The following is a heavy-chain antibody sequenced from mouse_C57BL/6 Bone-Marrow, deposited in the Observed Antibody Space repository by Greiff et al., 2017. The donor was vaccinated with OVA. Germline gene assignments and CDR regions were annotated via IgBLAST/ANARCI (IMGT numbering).Heavy chain of an antibody. V-gene: IGHV1-81*01. CDR1: GYTFTSYG. CDR2: IYPRSGNT. D-gene: IGHD1-1*01. Sequence: QMQLKESGAELARPGASVKLSCKASGYTFTSYGISWVKQRTGQGLEWIGEIYPRSGNTYYNEKFKGKATLTADKSSSTAYMELRSLTSEDSAVYFCARGGGSRDPWGQGTTLTVSS. CDR3: ARGGGSRDP. J-gene: IGHJ2*01.